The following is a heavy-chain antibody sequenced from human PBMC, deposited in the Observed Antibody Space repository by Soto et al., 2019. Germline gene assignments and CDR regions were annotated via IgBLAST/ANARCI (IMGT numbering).Heavy chain of an antibody. V-gene: IGHV3-23*01. J-gene: IGHJ6*02. CDR1: GFTFSSYA. D-gene: IGHD3-10*02. Sequence: GSLRLSCAASGFTFSSYATSWVRQAPGKGLEWVSAISGSGGSTYYADSVKGRFTISRDNSKNTLYLQMNSLRAEDTAVYYCAKCTGSYYFYYYGMDVWGQGTTVTVSS. CDR3: AKCTGSYYFYYYGMDV. CDR2: ISGSGGST.